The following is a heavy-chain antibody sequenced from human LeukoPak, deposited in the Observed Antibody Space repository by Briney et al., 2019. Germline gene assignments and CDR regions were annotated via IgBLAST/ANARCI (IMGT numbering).Heavy chain of an antibody. V-gene: IGHV3-30-3*01. Sequence: GGSLRLSCAASGLTFSNHAMYWVRQAPGKGLEWLAGITSDGNKKFHSDSVKGRFTISRDNFRNTLYLQMNSLRLEDTAVYYCARGNSVNRYFYALDVWGQGTTVTVSS. CDR3: ARGNSVNRYFYALDV. CDR1: GLTFSNHA. CDR2: ITSDGNKK. D-gene: IGHD4-23*01. J-gene: IGHJ6*02.